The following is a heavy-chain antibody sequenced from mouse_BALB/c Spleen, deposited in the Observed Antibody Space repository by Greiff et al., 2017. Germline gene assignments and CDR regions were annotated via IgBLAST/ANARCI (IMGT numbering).Heavy chain of an antibody. Sequence: VNVVESGPGLVAPSQSLSITCTVSGFSLTGYGVNWVRQPPGKGLEWLGMIWGDGSTDYNSALKSRLSISKDNSKSQVFLKMNSLQTDDTARYYCARSDGYYGVFYAMDYWGQGTSVTVSS. CDR3: ARSDGYYGVFYAMDY. J-gene: IGHJ4*01. CDR2: IWGDGST. CDR1: GFSLTGYG. D-gene: IGHD2-3*01. V-gene: IGHV2-6-7*01.